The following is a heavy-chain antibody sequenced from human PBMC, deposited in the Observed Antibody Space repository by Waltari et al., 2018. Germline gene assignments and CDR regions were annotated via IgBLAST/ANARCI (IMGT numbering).Heavy chain of an antibody. CDR3: ASRYCTISRCYASSWNSFDY. V-gene: IGHV3-7*05. Sequence: EVQLVESGGGLVQPGGSLRLSCAASGLTFGSYWMTWVRQVPGKGLEWVSKINQDGIGTYYVDSLKGRFTVSRDNADNSLYLQMNSRRAEDTAMYYCASRYCTISRCYASSWNSFDYWGQGTLVTVSS. J-gene: IGHJ4*02. CDR2: INQDGIGT. D-gene: IGHD2-8*01. CDR1: GLTFGSYW.